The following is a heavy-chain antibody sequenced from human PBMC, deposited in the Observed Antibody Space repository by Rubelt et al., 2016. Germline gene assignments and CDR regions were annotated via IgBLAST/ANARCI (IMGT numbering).Heavy chain of an antibody. J-gene: IGHJ4*02. CDR1: GYTFTSYA. CDR2: INAVNGNT. D-gene: IGHD6-13*01. CDR3: ARDPGQKEAAGLTFGY. Sequence: QVQLVQSGAEVKKPGASVKVSCKASGYTFTSYAMHWVRQAPGQRLEWMGWINAVNGNTKYLQKFKGSVTITRDTSASTAYMELSSLRSEDTAVYYCARDPGQKEAAGLTFGYWGQGTLVTVSS. V-gene: IGHV1-3*01.